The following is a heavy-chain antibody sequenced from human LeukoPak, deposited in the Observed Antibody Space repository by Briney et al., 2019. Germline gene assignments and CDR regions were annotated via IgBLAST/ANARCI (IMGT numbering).Heavy chain of an antibody. D-gene: IGHD6-13*01. CDR2: INSDGSST. Sequence: GGSLRLSCAASGFTFSSYWMHWVRQAPGKGLVWVSRINSDGSSTSYADSVKGRFTISRDNAKNTLYLQMNSLRAEDTAVYCCARETTSWYRTGGFDYWGQGTLVTVSS. CDR1: GFTFSSYW. J-gene: IGHJ4*02. CDR3: ARETTSWYRTGGFDY. V-gene: IGHV3-74*01.